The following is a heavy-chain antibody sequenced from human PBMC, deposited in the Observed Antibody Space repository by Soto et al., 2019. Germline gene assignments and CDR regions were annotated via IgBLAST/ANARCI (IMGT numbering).Heavy chain of an antibody. V-gene: IGHV3-23*01. Sequence: GGSLGLSCAASGFTFSGYDMSWVRRAPGKGMEWVSTISGLTSDTYYADSVKGRVTISRDISKNTLFLQMNTLRADDPAVYYCAKSRFNGYYFYDSWGQGALVTVSS. CDR2: ISGLTSDT. D-gene: IGHD3-22*01. J-gene: IGHJ4*02. CDR3: AKSRFNGYYFYDS. CDR1: GFTFSGYD.